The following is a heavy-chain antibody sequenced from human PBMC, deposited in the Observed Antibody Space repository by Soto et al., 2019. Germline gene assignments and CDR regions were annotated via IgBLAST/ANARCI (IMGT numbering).Heavy chain of an antibody. CDR1: GFTVSSNY. CDR3: ARSSITIFGVVITPILFDY. J-gene: IGHJ4*01. V-gene: IGHV3-53*01. D-gene: IGHD3-3*01. Sequence: GGSLRLSCAASGFTVSSNYMSWVRQAPGKGLEWVSVIYSGGSTYYADSVKGRFTISRDNSKNTLYLQMNSLRAEDTAVYYCARSSITIFGVVITPILFDYWGHGTLVTVYS. CDR2: IYSGGST.